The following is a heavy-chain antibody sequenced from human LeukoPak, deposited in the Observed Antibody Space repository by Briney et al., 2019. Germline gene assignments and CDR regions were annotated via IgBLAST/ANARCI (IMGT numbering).Heavy chain of an antibody. CDR3: ARGWELRPDAFDI. Sequence: KASETLSLTCTVSGGSISNYYWSWIRQPPGKGLEWIGYIYSSGSTNYNPSLKSRVTISVDTSKIQFSLKLSSVTAADTAVYYCARGWELRPDAFDIWGQGTMVTVSS. CDR1: GGSISNYY. CDR2: IYSSGST. V-gene: IGHV4-59*01. D-gene: IGHD1-26*01. J-gene: IGHJ3*02.